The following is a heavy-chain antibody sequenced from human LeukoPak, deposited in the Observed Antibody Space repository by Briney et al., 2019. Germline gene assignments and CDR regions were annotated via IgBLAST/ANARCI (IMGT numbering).Heavy chain of an antibody. CDR2: IHAGGDT. Sequence: PGGSLRLSCAASGFTVRSHYMSWVRQAPGEGLEWVSLIHAGGDTYYAESVEGRFTISRDNSKNTLYLQMNSLRAEDTAVYYCARSYVQGLTFDYWGQGTLVTVSS. CDR1: GFTVRSHY. J-gene: IGHJ4*02. D-gene: IGHD3-16*01. CDR3: ARSYVQGLTFDY. V-gene: IGHV3-53*01.